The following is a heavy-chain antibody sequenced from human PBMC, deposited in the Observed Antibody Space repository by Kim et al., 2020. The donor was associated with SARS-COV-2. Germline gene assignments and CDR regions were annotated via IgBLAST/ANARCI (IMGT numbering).Heavy chain of an antibody. CDR2: IYDSGST. V-gene: IGHV4-39*01. Sequence: SETLSLTCTVSGCSISSSSYFWGWIRQPPGKGREWIGSIYDSGSTYYNPYLKSRVTISVDTSKNQFPLKLTSVTAADTAVYYCARHPSFAARPYWFDPWGQGTLVTVSS. D-gene: IGHD6-6*01. J-gene: IGHJ5*02. CDR1: GCSISSSSYF. CDR3: ARHPSFAARPYWFDP.